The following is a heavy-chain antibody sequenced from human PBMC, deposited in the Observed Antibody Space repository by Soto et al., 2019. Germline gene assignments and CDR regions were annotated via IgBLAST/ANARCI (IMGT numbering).Heavy chain of an antibody. CDR2: ISGSGGST. CDR3: AKSRACSYALDAFDI. D-gene: IGHD2-2*01. Sequence: PGGSLRLSCAASGFTFSSYAMSWVRQSPGKGLEWVSAISGSGGSTYYADSVKGRFTISRDNSKNTLYLQMNSLRAEDTAVYYCAKSRACSYALDAFDIWGQGTMVTVSS. J-gene: IGHJ3*02. V-gene: IGHV3-23*01. CDR1: GFTFSSYA.